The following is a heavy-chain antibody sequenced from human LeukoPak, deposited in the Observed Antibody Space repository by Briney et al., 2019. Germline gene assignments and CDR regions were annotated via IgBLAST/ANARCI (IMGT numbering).Heavy chain of an antibody. J-gene: IGHJ4*02. D-gene: IGHD3-9*01. CDR1: GFTFSNAW. CDR2: IKSKTDGGTT. V-gene: IGHV3-15*01. CDR3: TSPDMVTGYYSPNFDY. Sequence: PGGSLRLSCAASGFTFSNAWMSWVRQAPGKGLEWVGRIKSKTDGGTTDYAAPVKGRFTISRDDSKNTMYLQMNSLKTEDTAVYYCTSPDMVTGYYSPNFDYWGQGTLVTVSS.